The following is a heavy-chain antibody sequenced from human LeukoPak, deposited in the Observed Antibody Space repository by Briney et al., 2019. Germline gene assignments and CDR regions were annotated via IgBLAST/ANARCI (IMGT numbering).Heavy chain of an antibody. CDR1: GFTFNDYT. CDR2: ITGDCNYI. Sequence: GGSLRLSCAASGFTFNDYTMTWVRQAPGRGLEWVSSITGDCNYIFYADSVKGRFTISRDNAQNSLFLELNSLRGEDTAVYYCARERNFYYYDYWGQGALVTVSS. V-gene: IGHV3-21*01. D-gene: IGHD3-3*01. J-gene: IGHJ4*02. CDR3: ARERNFYYYDY.